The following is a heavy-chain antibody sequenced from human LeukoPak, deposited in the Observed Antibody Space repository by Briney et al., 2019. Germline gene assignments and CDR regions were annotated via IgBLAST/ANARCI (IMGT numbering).Heavy chain of an antibody. J-gene: IGHJ6*03. D-gene: IGHD1-26*01. CDR1: GGSISSGGYY. CDR3: AEVGATRGGFFEYYYYYMDV. Sequence: TLSLTCTVSGGSISSGGYYWSWIRQPPRKGLEWIGYIYYSGSTYYNPSLKSRVTISVDTSKNQFSLKLSSVTAADTAVYYCAEVGATRGGFFEYYYYYMDVWGKGTTVTVSS. CDR2: IYYSGST. V-gene: IGHV4-30-2*03.